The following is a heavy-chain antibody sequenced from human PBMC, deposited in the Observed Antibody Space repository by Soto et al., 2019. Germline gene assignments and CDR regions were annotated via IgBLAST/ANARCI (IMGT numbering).Heavy chain of an antibody. J-gene: IGHJ6*03. V-gene: IGHV1-2*02. CDR3: AGESGGATATLDYYYFYMDV. Sequence: GASVKVSCKTSGDSFNDYYIHWVRQAPGQGLEWMGWINPNGGVTKYAQKFQGRVTVTRDTSIRTVYMELSSLRSDDTAVYYCAGESGGATATLDYYYFYMDVWGKGTTVTVSS. CDR2: INPNGGVT. CDR1: GDSFNDYY. D-gene: IGHD5-12*01.